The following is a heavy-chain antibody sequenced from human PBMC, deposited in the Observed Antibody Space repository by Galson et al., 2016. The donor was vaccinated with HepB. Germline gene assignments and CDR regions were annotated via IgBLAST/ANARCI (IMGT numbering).Heavy chain of an antibody. Sequence: SLRLSCAASGISFRTYDMYWVRQAPGKGLEWVAVVSSDGSEKYYADSVEGRFTISRDNSKSTLYLQMNSLRGDDTAIYYCARGGLPTVTIEYWGQGTLVTVSS. J-gene: IGHJ4*02. V-gene: IGHV3-30*03. CDR1: GISFRTYD. D-gene: IGHD4-17*01. CDR2: VSSDGSEK. CDR3: ARGGLPTVTIEY.